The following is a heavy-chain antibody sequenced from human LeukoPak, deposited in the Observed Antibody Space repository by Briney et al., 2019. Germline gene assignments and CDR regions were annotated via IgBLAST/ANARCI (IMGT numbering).Heavy chain of an antibody. J-gene: IGHJ5*02. Sequence: SETLSLTCTVSGGSISSYYWSWIRQPPGKGLEWIGYIYYSGSTNYNPSLKSRVTISVDTSKNQFSLKLSSVTAADTAVYYCAISPTVRFLEWLNRFDPWGQGTLDTVSS. CDR1: GGSISSYY. V-gene: IGHV4-59*01. D-gene: IGHD3-3*01. CDR2: IYYSGST. CDR3: AISPTVRFLEWLNRFDP.